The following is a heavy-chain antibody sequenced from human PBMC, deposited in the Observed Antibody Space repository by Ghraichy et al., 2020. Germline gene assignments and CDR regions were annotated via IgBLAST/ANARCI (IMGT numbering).Heavy chain of an antibody. J-gene: IGHJ6*02. V-gene: IGHV3-15*01. Sequence: GSLRLSCAASGFTFSNAWMSWVRQAPGKGLEWVGRIKSKTDGGTTDYAAPVKGRFTISRDDSKNTLYLQMNSLKTEDTAVYYCTTDLYCSSTSCYMGDYYYYYGMDVWGQGTTVTVSS. CDR3: TTDLYCSSTSCYMGDYYYYYGMDV. CDR1: GFTFSNAW. CDR2: IKSKTDGGTT. D-gene: IGHD2-2*02.